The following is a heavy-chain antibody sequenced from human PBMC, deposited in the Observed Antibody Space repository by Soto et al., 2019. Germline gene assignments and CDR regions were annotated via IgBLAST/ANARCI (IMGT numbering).Heavy chain of an antibody. CDR2: ISGSGGST. CDR1: GFTFSSYA. Sequence: GGSLRLSCAASGFTFSSYAMSWVRQAPVKGLEWVSAISGSGGSTYYADSEKGRFTIARDNSKNTLYLQMNSLRAEDKAVYYCAKWVGVVPAAPRDYYYMDVWGKGTTVTVSS. V-gene: IGHV3-23*01. CDR3: AKWVGVVPAAPRDYYYMDV. D-gene: IGHD2-2*01. J-gene: IGHJ6*03.